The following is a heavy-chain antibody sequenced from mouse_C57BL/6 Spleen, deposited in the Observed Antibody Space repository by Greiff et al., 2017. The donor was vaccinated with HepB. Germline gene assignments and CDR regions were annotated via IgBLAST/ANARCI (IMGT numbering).Heavy chain of an antibody. Sequence: VQLQQSGAELVMPGASVKLSCKASGYTFTSYWMHWVKQRPGQGLEWIGEIDPSDSYTNYNQKFKGKSTLTVDKSSSTAYMQLSSLTSEDSAVYYCARSRLLDYWGTGTTLTVSS. CDR3: ARSRLLDY. J-gene: IGHJ2*01. CDR2: IDPSDSYT. CDR1: GYTFTSYW. D-gene: IGHD2-3*01. V-gene: IGHV1-69*01.